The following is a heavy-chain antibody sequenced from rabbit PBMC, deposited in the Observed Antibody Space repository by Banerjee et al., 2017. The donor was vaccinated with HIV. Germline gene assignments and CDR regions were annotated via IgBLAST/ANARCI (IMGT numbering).Heavy chain of an antibody. J-gene: IGHJ6*01. CDR1: GFSFSDRDV. CDR3: ARDGISFVTTGWGLTRLDL. Sequence: QEQLVESGGGLVQPEGSLTLTCKASGFSFSDRDVMCWVRQAPGKGPEWIACIYNGDGSTYYASWVNGRFTISRSTSLNTVTLQMTSLTAADTATYFCARDGISFVTTGWGLTRLDLWGPGTLVTVS. D-gene: IGHD4-1*01. V-gene: IGHV1S47*01. CDR2: IYNGDGST.